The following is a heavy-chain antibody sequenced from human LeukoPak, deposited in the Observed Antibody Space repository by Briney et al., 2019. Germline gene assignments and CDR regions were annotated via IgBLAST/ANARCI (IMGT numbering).Heavy chain of an antibody. CDR1: GYTFTSYG. V-gene: IGHV1-18*04. J-gene: IGHJ5*02. CDR3: ARYRSGGDDILTGYYRADWFDP. D-gene: IGHD3-9*01. CDR2: ISAYNGNT. Sequence: ASVNVSCKASGYTFTSYGISWVRQAPGQGLEWMGWISAYNGNTNYAQKLQGRVTMTTDTSTSTAYMELRSLRSDDTAVYYCARYRSGGDDILTGYYRADWFDPWGQGTLVTVSS.